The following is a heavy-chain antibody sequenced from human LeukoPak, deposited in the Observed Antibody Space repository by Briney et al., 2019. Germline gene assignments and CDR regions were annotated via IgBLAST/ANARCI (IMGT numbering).Heavy chain of an antibody. V-gene: IGHV1-2*02. CDR1: GYTFTGYY. CDR2: LNPNSGGT. J-gene: IGHJ4*02. Sequence: ASVKVSCKASGYTFTGYYMHWVRQAPGQGLEWMGGLNPNSGGTNYAQKLQGRVTMTRDTSISTAYMELNRLRSDDTAVYYCATSGYSDSGYFDCWGQGTLVTVSS. D-gene: IGHD5-12*01. CDR3: ATSGYSDSGYFDC.